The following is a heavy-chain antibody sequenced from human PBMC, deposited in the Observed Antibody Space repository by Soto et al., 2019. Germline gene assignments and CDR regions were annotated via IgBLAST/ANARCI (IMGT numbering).Heavy chain of an antibody. J-gene: IGHJ4*02. CDR3: SRGRGGYLDSSGHTQSYLDF. D-gene: IGHD3-22*01. Sequence: QVHWVQSGSAGKTAGAAVKVSCKASGYTFSDYGVSWVRQAPGQGLEWMGWINVYSGTTNYLPKFQGRVTITTDTTTSTLYMELMEMSSEDTAVYYCSRGRGGYLDSSGHTQSYLDFWGQGTLVTVSS. CDR2: INVYSGTT. CDR1: GYTFSDYG. V-gene: IGHV1-18*01.